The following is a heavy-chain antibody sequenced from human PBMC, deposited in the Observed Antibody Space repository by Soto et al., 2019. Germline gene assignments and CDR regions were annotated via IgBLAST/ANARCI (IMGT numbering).Heavy chain of an antibody. CDR2: IFSNDEK. V-gene: IGHV2-26*01. Sequence: QVTLREAVPVLVKPTEPLTLTCTVSGFSRTNPRMGVSWIRQPPGTALEWLAHIFSNDEKYYSTSLKCRLTNHNANSRSQVILTMTKLEHVDTSPYSSARMMDSWEHYYYDGMDVGGQGPTVAVSS. CDR1: GFSRTNPRMG. J-gene: IGHJ6*02. D-gene: IGHD1-26*01. CDR3: ARMMDSWEHYYYDGMDV.